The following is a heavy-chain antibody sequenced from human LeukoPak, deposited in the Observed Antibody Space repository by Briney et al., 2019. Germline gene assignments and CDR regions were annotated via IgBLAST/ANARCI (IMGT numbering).Heavy chain of an antibody. V-gene: IGHV3-23*01. CDR2: ISGSGGST. D-gene: IGHD3-10*01. CDR1: GFTFSSYA. Sequence: AGGSLRLSCAASGFTFSSYAMSWVRQAPGKGLEWVSAISGSGGSTYYADSVMGRFTISRDNSKNTLYLQMNSLRAEDTAVYYCAKVGYYYGSRSPSYFDYWGQGTLVTVSS. J-gene: IGHJ4*02. CDR3: AKVGYYYGSRSPSYFDY.